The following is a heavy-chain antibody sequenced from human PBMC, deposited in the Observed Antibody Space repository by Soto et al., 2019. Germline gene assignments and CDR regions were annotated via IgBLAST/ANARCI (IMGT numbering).Heavy chain of an antibody. CDR2: IYYSGST. Sequence: KASETLSLTCTVSGGSVNSGSYYWSWIRQPPGKGLEWIGYIYYSGSTNYNPSLKSRVTISVDTSKNQFSLKLSSVTAADTAVYCCARDRWIAATRWFDPWGQGTLVTVSS. D-gene: IGHD6-13*01. V-gene: IGHV4-61*01. CDR1: GGSVNSGSYY. J-gene: IGHJ5*02. CDR3: ARDRWIAATRWFDP.